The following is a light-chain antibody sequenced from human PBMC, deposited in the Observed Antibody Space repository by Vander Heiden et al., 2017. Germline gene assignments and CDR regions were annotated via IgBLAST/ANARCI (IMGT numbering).Light chain of an antibody. CDR1: QSISSY. CDR3: QQSDSTPQT. CDR2: AAS. J-gene: IGKJ1*01. V-gene: IGKV1-39*01. Sequence: DIQMTQSPSSLSASVGDRVTITCRASQSISSYLNWYQQKPGKAPKLLIYAASTLQSGVPSRFSGSASGADFTLTISSLQPEDFATYFCQQSDSTPQTFGQGTRVEIK.